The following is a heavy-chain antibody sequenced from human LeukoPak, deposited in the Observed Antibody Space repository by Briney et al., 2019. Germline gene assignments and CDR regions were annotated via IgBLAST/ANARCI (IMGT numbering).Heavy chain of an antibody. D-gene: IGHD3-22*01. CDR2: NSGSGGST. V-gene: IGHV3-23*01. J-gene: IGHJ4*02. Sequence: GGSLRLSCAASGFTFSSYGMSWVRQAPGKGLEWVSANSGSGGSTYYADSVKGRFTISRDNSKNTLYLQMDSLRAEDTAVHYCAKGYYYDSSGYGFDYWCQGTLVTVSS. CDR1: GFTFSSYG. CDR3: AKGYYYDSSGYGFDY.